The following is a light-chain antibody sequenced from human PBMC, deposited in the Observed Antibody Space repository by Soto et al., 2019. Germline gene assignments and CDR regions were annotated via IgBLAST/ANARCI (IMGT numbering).Light chain of an antibody. V-gene: IGLV2-11*01. CDR1: SSDVGGSDY. J-gene: IGLJ1*01. Sequence: QSVLTQPRSVSGSPGQSVTISCTGTSSDVGGSDYVSWFQHYPGKGPKLLIYDVTRRPSGVPDRFSGSKSGNTASLTVSGLQVEDEADYYCCSHAGSYTFRVFGTVTKVTVL. CDR3: CSHAGSYTFRV. CDR2: DVT.